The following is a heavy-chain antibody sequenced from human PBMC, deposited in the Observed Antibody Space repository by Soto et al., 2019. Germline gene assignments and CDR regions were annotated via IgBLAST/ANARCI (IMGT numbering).Heavy chain of an antibody. CDR3: ARTLYGDNVDY. CDR1: GYTFTSYD. J-gene: IGHJ4*02. CDR2: MNPNSGNT. V-gene: IGHV1-8*01. D-gene: IGHD4-17*01. Sequence: QVQLVQSGAEVKKPGASVKVSCKASGYTFTSYDINWVRQATGQGLEWMGCMNPNSGNTGNAQKFQGRVTMTRNTSISTAYIALRRLRSEDTAVYYCARTLYGDNVDYWGQGTLVTFAS.